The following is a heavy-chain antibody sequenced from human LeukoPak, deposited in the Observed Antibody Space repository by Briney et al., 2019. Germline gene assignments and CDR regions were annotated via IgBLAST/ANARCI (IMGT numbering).Heavy chain of an antibody. V-gene: IGHV4-59*01. Sequence: SETLSLTCTVSGGSISSYYWSWIRQPPGKGLEWIGYIYYSGSTNYNPSPKSRVTISVDTSKNQFSLKLSSVTAADTAVYYCARRGYGDYFDYWGQGTLVTVSS. CDR1: GGSISSYY. CDR2: IYYSGST. CDR3: ARRGYGDYFDY. D-gene: IGHD4-17*01. J-gene: IGHJ4*02.